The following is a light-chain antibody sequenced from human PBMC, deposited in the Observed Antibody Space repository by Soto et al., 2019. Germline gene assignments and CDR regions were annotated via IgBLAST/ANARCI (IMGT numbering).Light chain of an antibody. CDR3: QQYNSYPIT. J-gene: IGKJ5*01. CDR1: QSISSW. Sequence: GDRVTVTCRASQSISSWLAWYQQKAGKAPKLLIYKASALESGVPSRFSGSGSGTEFALTISGLQPDDFASYYCQQYNSYPITFGQGTRLEIK. V-gene: IGKV1-5*03. CDR2: KAS.